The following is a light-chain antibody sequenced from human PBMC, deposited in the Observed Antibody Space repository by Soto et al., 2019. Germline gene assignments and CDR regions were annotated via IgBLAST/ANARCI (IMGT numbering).Light chain of an antibody. V-gene: IGLV1-47*01. CDR1: SSNIGSNY. J-gene: IGLJ3*02. Sequence: QAVVTQPPSASGTPGQRVTISCSGSSSNIGSNYVYWYQQLPGTAPKLLIYRNNQRPSGVPDRFSGSKSGTSASLAISGLRSEDEADYYCAAWDDSRPEWVFGGGTKLTVL. CDR3: AAWDDSRPEWV. CDR2: RNN.